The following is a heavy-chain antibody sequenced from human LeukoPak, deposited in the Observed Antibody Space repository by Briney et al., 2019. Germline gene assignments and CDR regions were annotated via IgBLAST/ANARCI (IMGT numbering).Heavy chain of an antibody. CDR3: ARDTVNGPFVVSLDY. D-gene: IGHD2-8*01. Sequence: PGGSRRLSCGASGFTFSSNEMNWVRQAPGKGLEWLSHISSGGNVEYYLDSVRGRFTMSRDNARSLVFLQMNSLRAEDTAVYYCARDTVNGPFVVSLDYWGQGALVTVSS. CDR2: ISSGGNVE. CDR1: GFTFSSNE. J-gene: IGHJ4*02. V-gene: IGHV3-48*03.